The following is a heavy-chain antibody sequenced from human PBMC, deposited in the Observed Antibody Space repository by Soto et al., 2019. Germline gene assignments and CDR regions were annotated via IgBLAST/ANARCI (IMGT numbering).Heavy chain of an antibody. D-gene: IGHD2-15*01. V-gene: IGHV3-23*01. CDR1: GFTFSSYA. J-gene: IGHJ3*02. Sequence: PGGSLRLSCPASGFTFSSYAMSWVRQAPGKGLEWVSAISGSGGSTYYADSVKGRFTISRDNSKNTLYLQMNSLRAEDTAVYYCAKGEFGYCSRGSCYSGAFDIWGQGTMVTVSS. CDR3: AKGEFGYCSRGSCYSGAFDI. CDR2: ISGSGGST.